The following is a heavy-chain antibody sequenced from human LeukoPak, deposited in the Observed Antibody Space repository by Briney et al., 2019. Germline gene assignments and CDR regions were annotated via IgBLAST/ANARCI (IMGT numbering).Heavy chain of an antibody. D-gene: IGHD6-13*01. CDR1: GGSFSGSY. J-gene: IGHJ5*02. Sequence: SETLSLTCAVYGGSFSGSYWSWIRQPPGKGLEWIGEINHSGSTNYNPSLKSRVTISVDTSKNQFSLKLSSVTAADTAVYYCASGRGIAAAGKVSGWFDPWGQGTLVTVSS. CDR3: ASGRGIAAAGKVSGWFDP. V-gene: IGHV4-34*01. CDR2: INHSGST.